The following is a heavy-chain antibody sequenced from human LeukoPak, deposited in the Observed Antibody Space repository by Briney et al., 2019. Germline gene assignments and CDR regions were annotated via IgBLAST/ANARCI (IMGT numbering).Heavy chain of an antibody. J-gene: IGHJ4*02. CDR3: ARDPAEATQTYYYDSSGYYYFDY. D-gene: IGHD3-22*01. V-gene: IGHV3-21*01. CDR1: GFTFSSYS. CDR2: ISSSSSSYI. Sequence: PGGSLRLSCAASGFTFSSYSMNWVRQAPGKGLEWVSSISSSSSSYIYYADSVKGRFTISRDNAKNSLYLQMNSLRAEDTAVYYCARDPAEATQTYYYDSSGYYYFDYWGQGTLVTVSS.